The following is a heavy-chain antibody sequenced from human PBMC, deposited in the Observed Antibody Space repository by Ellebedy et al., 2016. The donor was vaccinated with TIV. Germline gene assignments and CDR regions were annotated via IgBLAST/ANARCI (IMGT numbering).Heavy chain of an antibody. CDR1: GFTFSPYA. J-gene: IGHJ4*02. V-gene: IGHV3-23*01. D-gene: IGHD2-21*02. CDR2: IVGSGA. Sequence: PGGSLRLSCAASGFTFSPYAMAWVRQAPGKGLEWVSGIVGSGAEKYADSVNGRFTISRDNSKRTVDLQMRSVRAEDTAVYFCAKDRTSGDGYWVFDSWGQGTMVSVSS. CDR3: AKDRTSGDGYWVFDS.